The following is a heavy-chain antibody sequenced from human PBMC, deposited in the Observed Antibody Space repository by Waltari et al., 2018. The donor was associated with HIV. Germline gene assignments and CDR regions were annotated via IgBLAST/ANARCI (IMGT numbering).Heavy chain of an antibody. J-gene: IGHJ4*02. D-gene: IGHD2-15*01. V-gene: IGHV4-39*01. CDR2: LYYSWTT. CDR1: GGSVSGSSLS. CDR3: VGLVGITLKIDY. Sequence: QVHLQESGPGLVRPSETLSLTCTASGGSVSGSSLSWGWIRQPPGKGLDWIGTLYYSWTTIYNPSLNSRVTISADTSKNQLSLKLNSVTAADTAVYYCVGLVGITLKIDYWGQGTLVPVSP.